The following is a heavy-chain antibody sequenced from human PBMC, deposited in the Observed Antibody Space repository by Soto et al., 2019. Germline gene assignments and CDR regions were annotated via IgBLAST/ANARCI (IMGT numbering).Heavy chain of an antibody. CDR1: GGTFSSYA. D-gene: IGHD1-26*01. V-gene: IGHV1-69*13. CDR2: IIPIFGTA. CDR3: ARDPDGRSIVGASGYFQH. J-gene: IGHJ1*01. Sequence: GASVKVSCKAPGGTFSSYAISWVRQAPGQGLEWMGGIIPIFGTANYAQKFQGRVTITADESTSTAYMELSSLRSEDTAVYYCARDPDGRSIVGASGYFQHWGQGTLVTSPQ.